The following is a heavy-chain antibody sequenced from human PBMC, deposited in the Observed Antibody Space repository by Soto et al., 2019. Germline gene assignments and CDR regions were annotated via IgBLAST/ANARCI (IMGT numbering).Heavy chain of an antibody. CDR3: ASHIPGSSTLAY. Sequence: PSETLSLTCTVSGGSISSYYWSWIRQPPGKRLEWIGYIYYSGSTNYNPSLKSRVTISVDTSKNQFSLKLSSVTAADTAVYYCASHIPGSSTLAYWGQGTLVTVSS. J-gene: IGHJ4*02. V-gene: IGHV4-59*12. CDR1: GGSISSYY. D-gene: IGHD1-26*01. CDR2: IYYSGST.